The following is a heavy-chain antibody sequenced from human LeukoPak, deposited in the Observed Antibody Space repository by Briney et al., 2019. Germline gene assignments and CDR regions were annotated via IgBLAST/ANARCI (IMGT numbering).Heavy chain of an antibody. CDR2: IYYSGST. J-gene: IGHJ6*03. CDR1: GGSISSYY. CDR3: ARGGDFWSGVDKGGYYYMDV. Sequence: SETLSLTCTVSGGSISSYYWSWIRQPPGKGLDWIGYIYYSGSTNYNPSLKSRVTISVDTSKNQFSLKLSSVTAADTAVYYCARGGDFWSGVDKGGYYYMDVWGKGTTVTVSS. V-gene: IGHV4-59*12. D-gene: IGHD3-3*01.